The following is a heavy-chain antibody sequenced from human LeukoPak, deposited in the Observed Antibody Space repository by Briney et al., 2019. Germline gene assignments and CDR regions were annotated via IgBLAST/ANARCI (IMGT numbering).Heavy chain of an antibody. CDR3: AKWLRVATTYFDF. CDR1: GFTFSSYS. D-gene: IGHD5-24*01. J-gene: IGHJ4*02. Sequence: GGSLRLSCAASGFTFSSYSMSWVRQAPGKGLEWVSTIPGSGGNTYYKDSVKGRFTISRDNSKNTLYLQMNSLRAEDTAVYYCAKWLRVATTYFDFWGQGTLVTVSS. V-gene: IGHV3-23*01. CDR2: IPGSGGNT.